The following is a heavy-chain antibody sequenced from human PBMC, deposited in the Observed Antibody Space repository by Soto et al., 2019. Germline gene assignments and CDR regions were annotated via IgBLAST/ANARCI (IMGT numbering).Heavy chain of an antibody. Sequence: LSLTCAASGFTFSNHAMNWVRQAPGEGLEWVSAISGSGESTYSADSVKGRFTISRDNSKNTLYLQMNSLRVEDTAIYYCAKDPFTYYYGSGSARMDVWGQGTTVTVSS. V-gene: IGHV3-23*01. CDR1: GFTFSNHA. J-gene: IGHJ6*02. CDR2: ISGSGEST. D-gene: IGHD3-10*01. CDR3: AKDPFTYYYGSGSARMDV.